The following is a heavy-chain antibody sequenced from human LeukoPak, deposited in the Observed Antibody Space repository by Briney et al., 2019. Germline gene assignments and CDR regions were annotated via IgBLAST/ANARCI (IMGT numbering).Heavy chain of an antibody. Sequence: GGSLRLSCAASGFTFSSYAMHWVRPAPGKGLEWVAVISYDGSNKYYADSVKGRFTISRGNSKNTLYLQMNSLRAEDTAVYYCAREPTSSSSPWFDPWGQGTLVTVSS. J-gene: IGHJ5*02. CDR2: ISYDGSNK. V-gene: IGHV3-30-3*01. D-gene: IGHD6-6*01. CDR1: GFTFSSYA. CDR3: AREPTSSSSPWFDP.